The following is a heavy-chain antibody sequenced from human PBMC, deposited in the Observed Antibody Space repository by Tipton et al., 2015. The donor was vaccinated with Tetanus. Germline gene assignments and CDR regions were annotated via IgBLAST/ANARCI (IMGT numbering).Heavy chain of an antibody. CDR1: GFSFPGYY. CDR3: ARRLGPYTGDQIWHFDL. CDR2: NYVEDSQS. Sequence: QLVQSGAEVRQPGQSLKISCRGSGFSFPGYYIGWVRQLPGKGPEWMGINYVEDSQSIYGPSFGGRVTISADKSITTAYLRWNSLKASDTAMYYCARRLGPYTGDQIWHFDLWGRGTLVTVSS. D-gene: IGHD7-27*01. V-gene: IGHV5-51*01. J-gene: IGHJ2*01.